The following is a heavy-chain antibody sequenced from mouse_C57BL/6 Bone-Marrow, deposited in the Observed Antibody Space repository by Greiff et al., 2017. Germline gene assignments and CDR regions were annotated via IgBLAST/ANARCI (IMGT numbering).Heavy chain of an antibody. CDR3: ARDSYDGYYWYFDV. D-gene: IGHD2-3*01. J-gene: IGHJ1*03. V-gene: IGHV5-4*01. CDR1: GFTFGSYA. Sequence: EVKLMESGGGLVKPGGSLKLSCAASGFTFGSYAMSWVRQTPEKRLEWVATISDGGSYTYYPDNVKGRFTISRDNAKNNLYLQMSHLKSEDTAMYYCARDSYDGYYWYFDVWGTGTTVTVSS. CDR2: ISDGGSYT.